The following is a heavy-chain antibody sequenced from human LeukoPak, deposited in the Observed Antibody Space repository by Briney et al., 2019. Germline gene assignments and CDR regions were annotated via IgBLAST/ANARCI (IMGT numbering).Heavy chain of an antibody. V-gene: IGHV3-23*01. J-gene: IGHJ4*02. CDR2: ISGSGGST. CDR1: GFTFSSYA. Sequence: GGSLRLSCAASGFTFSSYAMSWVRQAPGKGLEWVSAISGSGGSTYYADSVKGRFTISRDNSKNTLYLQMNSLRAEDTAVYYCAKDRRYDSSGYYSSHFDYWGQGTLVTVSS. CDR3: AKDRRYDSSGYYSSHFDY. D-gene: IGHD3-22*01.